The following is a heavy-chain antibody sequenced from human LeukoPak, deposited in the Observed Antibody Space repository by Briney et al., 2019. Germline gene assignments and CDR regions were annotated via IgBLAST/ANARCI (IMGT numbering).Heavy chain of an antibody. CDR2: ISDGGSFT. D-gene: IGHD5-12*01. CDR3: ARARPSMWIDY. J-gene: IGHJ4*02. Sequence: PGGSLRLSCAASGFTFSDYGMTWVRQAPGKGLEWVSTISDGGSFTYYADSVKGRFTISRDSSKNTLYLQMNSLRPEDTAVYYCARARPSMWIDYWGQGTLVTVSS. CDR1: GFTFSDYG. V-gene: IGHV3-23*01.